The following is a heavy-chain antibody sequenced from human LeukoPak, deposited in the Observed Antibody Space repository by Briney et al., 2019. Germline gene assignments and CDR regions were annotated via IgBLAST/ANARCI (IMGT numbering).Heavy chain of an antibody. V-gene: IGHV1-69*05. CDR2: IIPIFGTA. J-gene: IGHJ4*02. CDR1: GGTFSSYA. D-gene: IGHD3-3*01. CDR3: ARGRFGVVIYFDY. Sequence: GASVKVPCKASGGTFSSYAISWVRQAPGQGLEWMGGIIPIFGTANYAQKFQGRVTITTDESTSTAYMELSSLRSKDTAVYYCARGRFGVVIYFDYWGQGTLVTVSS.